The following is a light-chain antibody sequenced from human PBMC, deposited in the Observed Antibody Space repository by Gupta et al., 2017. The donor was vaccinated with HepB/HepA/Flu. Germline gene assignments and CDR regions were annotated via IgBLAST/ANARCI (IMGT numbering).Light chain of an antibody. Sequence: EIVLTQSPATLSVSPGERATLSCRASQSVSSNLAWYQQKPGQAPRLLIYGASTSATGIPARFSGSASGTEFTLTISSLQSEDFAIYYCQHDNNWGYTFGQGTKLEIK. CDR2: GAS. V-gene: IGKV3-15*01. CDR3: QHDNNWGYT. CDR1: QSVSSN. J-gene: IGKJ2*01.